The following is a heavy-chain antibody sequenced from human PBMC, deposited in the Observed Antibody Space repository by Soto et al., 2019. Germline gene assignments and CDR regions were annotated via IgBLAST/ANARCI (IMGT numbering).Heavy chain of an antibody. Sequence: QVQLVQSGAEVKKPGSSVKVSCKASGGTFSSYAISWVRQAPGQGLEWMGGIIPISGTANYAQKFQGRVTITADESKSTAYMELSSLRSEDTAVYYCARSQGSRTSVEIYYYYYYGMDVWGQGTTVTVSS. CDR2: IIPISGTA. CDR3: ARSQGSRTSVEIYYYYYYGMDV. V-gene: IGHV1-69*01. J-gene: IGHJ6*02. D-gene: IGHD2-2*01. CDR1: GGTFSSYA.